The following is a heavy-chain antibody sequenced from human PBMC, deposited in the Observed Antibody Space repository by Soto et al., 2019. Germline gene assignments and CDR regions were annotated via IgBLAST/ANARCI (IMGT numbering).Heavy chain of an antibody. CDR1: GGSISSYY. Sequence: QVQLQESGPGLVKPSETLSLTCTVSGGSISSYYWSWIRQPPGKGLEWIAYIYYSGSTNYNPSLKGRVTISVDTSKNQFSLKLSSVTAADPAVYYCARRYGPGFDYWGQGTLVTVSS. CDR3: ARRYGPGFDY. D-gene: IGHD4-17*01. CDR2: IYYSGST. J-gene: IGHJ4*02. V-gene: IGHV4-59*08.